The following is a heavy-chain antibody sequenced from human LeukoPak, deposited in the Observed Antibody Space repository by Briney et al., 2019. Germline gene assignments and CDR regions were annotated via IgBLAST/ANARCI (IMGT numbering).Heavy chain of an antibody. Sequence: RGSLRLSCAASGFTFSSYSMNWVRQAPGKGLEWVSSISSSSSSYIYYADSVKGRFTISRDNAKNSLYLQMNSLRAEDTAVYYCARERYCSGGSCGAFDIWGQGTMVTVSS. D-gene: IGHD2-15*01. J-gene: IGHJ3*02. V-gene: IGHV3-21*01. CDR2: ISSSSSSYI. CDR1: GFTFSSYS. CDR3: ARERYCSGGSCGAFDI.